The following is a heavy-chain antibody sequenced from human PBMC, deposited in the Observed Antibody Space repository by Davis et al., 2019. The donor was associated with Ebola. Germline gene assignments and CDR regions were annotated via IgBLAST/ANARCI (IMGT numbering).Heavy chain of an antibody. CDR2: IYSGGST. CDR3: TTDGVGATYGWGVDY. Sequence: GESLKISCAASGFTFSSYSMNWVRQAPGKGLEWVSVIYSGGSTYYADSVKGRFTISRDNSKNTLYLQMNSLKTEDTAVYYCTTDGVGATYGWGVDYWGQGTLATVSS. CDR1: GFTFSSYS. D-gene: IGHD1-26*01. J-gene: IGHJ4*02. V-gene: IGHV3-53*01.